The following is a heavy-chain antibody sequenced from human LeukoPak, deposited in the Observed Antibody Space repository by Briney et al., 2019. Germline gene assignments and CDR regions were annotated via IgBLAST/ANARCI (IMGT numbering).Heavy chain of an antibody. CDR1: GFTFSTYW. Sequence: SGGSLGLSCAASGFTFSTYWMTWVRQAPGKGLEWVANMKRDGSEVYYANSVKGHFTISRDNAKNSLYLQMNSLRAEDTAVYYCARYTEYYFDYWGQGTLVTVSS. CDR3: ARYTEYYFDY. CDR2: MKRDGSEV. J-gene: IGHJ4*02. D-gene: IGHD2-2*02. V-gene: IGHV3-7*01.